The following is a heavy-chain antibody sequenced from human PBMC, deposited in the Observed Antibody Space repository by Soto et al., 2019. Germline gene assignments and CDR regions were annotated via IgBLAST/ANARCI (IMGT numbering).Heavy chain of an antibody. D-gene: IGHD6-19*01. CDR2: ISSSGSTI. J-gene: IGHJ5*02. Sequence: GGSLRLSCAASGFTFSDYYMSWIRQAPGKGLEWVSYISSSGSTIYYADSVKGRFTISRDNAKNSLYLQMNSLRAEDTAVYYCARDRAVAVAGPGDNWFDPWGQGTLVTVSS. V-gene: IGHV3-11*01. CDR1: GFTFSDYY. CDR3: ARDRAVAVAGPGDNWFDP.